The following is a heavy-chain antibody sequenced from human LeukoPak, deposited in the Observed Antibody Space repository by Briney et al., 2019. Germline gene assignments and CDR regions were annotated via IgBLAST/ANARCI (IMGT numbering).Heavy chain of an antibody. Sequence: GGSLRLSCAASGFIFDDYGMSWVRQAPGKGLEWVSGISWNGGSTGYADSVKGRFTISRDNSKNTLYLQMNSLRAEDTAVYYCAKDQSREVVTSYYFDYWGQGTLVTVSS. V-gene: IGHV3-20*04. J-gene: IGHJ4*02. CDR3: AKDQSREVVTSYYFDY. CDR1: GFIFDDYG. D-gene: IGHD4-23*01. CDR2: ISWNGGST.